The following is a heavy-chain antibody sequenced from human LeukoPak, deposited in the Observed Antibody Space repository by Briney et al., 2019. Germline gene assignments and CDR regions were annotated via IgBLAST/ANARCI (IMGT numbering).Heavy chain of an antibody. J-gene: IGHJ3*01. CDR2: TYYRSKWYN. V-gene: IGHV6-1*01. CDR3: VRDDGIGLDAFDV. Sequence: SQTLSLTCAVSGDSVSSNSAAWNWIRQSPSRGLEWLGRTYYRSKWYNDYAVSVKNRITINPDTSKNQFSLQLNSVTPEDTAVYYCVRDDGIGLDAFDVWSPGTMVTVSS. CDR1: GDSVSSNSAA. D-gene: IGHD1-14*01.